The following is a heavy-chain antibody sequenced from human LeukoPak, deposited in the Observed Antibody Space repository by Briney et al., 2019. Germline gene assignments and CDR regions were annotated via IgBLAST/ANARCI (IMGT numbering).Heavy chain of an antibody. CDR1: GGSISGYY. CDR3: ARLITGTTTAFDI. D-gene: IGHD1-7*01. Sequence: PSGTLSLTCSVSGGSISGYYWTWIRQPAGKGLEWIGRVYTSGSTHYNPSLKTRLTMSVDTSKNQFSLKLSSVTAADTAVYYCARLITGTTTAFDIWGQGTMVTVSS. V-gene: IGHV4-4*07. CDR2: VYTSGST. J-gene: IGHJ3*02.